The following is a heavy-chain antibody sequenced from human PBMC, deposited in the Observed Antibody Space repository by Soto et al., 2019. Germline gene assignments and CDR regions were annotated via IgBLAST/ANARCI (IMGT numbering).Heavy chain of an antibody. CDR3: ARHGGGVVVTAIVAFDI. Sequence: SETLSLTCTVSGGSISSSSYYWGWIRQPPGKGLEWIGSIYYSGSTYYNPSLKSRVTISVDTSNNQFSLKLSSVTAADTAVYYGARHGGGVVVTAIVAFDIWGQGTMVTVSS. CDR1: GGSISSSSYY. V-gene: IGHV4-39*01. CDR2: IYYSGST. D-gene: IGHD2-21*02. J-gene: IGHJ3*02.